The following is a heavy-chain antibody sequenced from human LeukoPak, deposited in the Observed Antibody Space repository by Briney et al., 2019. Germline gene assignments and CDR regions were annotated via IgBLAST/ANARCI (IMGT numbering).Heavy chain of an antibody. D-gene: IGHD6-19*01. Sequence: SETLSLTCTVSGGSISSSSYYWGWIRQPPGKGLEWIGSIYYSGSTYYNPSLKSRVTISVDTSKNQFSLKLSSATAADTAVYYCARDFIAVAAIDAFDIWGQGTMVTVSS. CDR2: IYYSGST. CDR1: GGSISSSSYY. V-gene: IGHV4-39*07. J-gene: IGHJ3*02. CDR3: ARDFIAVAAIDAFDI.